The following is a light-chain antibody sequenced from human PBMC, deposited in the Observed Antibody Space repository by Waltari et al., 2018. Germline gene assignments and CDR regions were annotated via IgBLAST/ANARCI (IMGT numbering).Light chain of an antibody. CDR3: QQHIDWPRT. Sequence: EVVMTQSPATLSLSPGEGVTLSCRASTSVSNNLAWYQQQPGQAPRLLIYAASTRATGIPARFSGSGSGTEFSLTISSLQSEDFAVYYCQQHIDWPRTFGQGTKVEV. J-gene: IGKJ1*01. CDR2: AAS. CDR1: TSVSNN. V-gene: IGKV3-15*01.